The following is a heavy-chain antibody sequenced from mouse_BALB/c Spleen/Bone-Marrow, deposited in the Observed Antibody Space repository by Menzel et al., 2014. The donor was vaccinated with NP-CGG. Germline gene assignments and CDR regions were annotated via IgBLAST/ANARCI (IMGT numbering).Heavy chain of an antibody. D-gene: IGHD4-1*01. CDR2: ISNGGGST. Sequence: EVKLVESGGGLVKPGGSLKLSCAASGFAFSSYDMSWVRQTPEKRLEWVAYISNGGGSTYYPDTVKGRFTISRDNAKNTLYLQMSSLKSEDTAMYYCTRHELGLFDNWGQGTTLTVSS. J-gene: IGHJ2*01. CDR1: GFAFSSYD. CDR3: TRHELGLFDN. V-gene: IGHV5-12-1*01.